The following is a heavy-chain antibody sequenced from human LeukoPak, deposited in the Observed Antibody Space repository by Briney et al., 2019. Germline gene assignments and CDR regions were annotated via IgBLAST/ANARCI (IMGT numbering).Heavy chain of an antibody. CDR3: VRDRSASSDYYALGY. CDR1: GFTGSSKY. D-gene: IGHD3-22*01. CDR2: IYSGGDT. J-gene: IGHJ4*02. V-gene: IGHV3-66*01. Sequence: PGGSLKLSCAASGFTGSSKYMTWVRRAPGKGLEWLSAIYSGGDTYYADFVRGRFTISRDNSKNMVFLQMRSLRAEDTAVYYCVRDRSASSDYYALGYWGQGTLVTVSS.